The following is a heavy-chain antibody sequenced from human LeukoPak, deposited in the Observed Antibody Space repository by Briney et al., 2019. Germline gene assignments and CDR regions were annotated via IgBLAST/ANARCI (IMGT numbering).Heavy chain of an antibody. D-gene: IGHD6-13*01. CDR2: IYYSGST. J-gene: IGHJ4*02. V-gene: IGHV4-39*07. Sequence: SETLSLTCTVSGGSISSSSYYWGWIRQPPGKELEWIGSIYYSGSTYYNPSLKSRVTISVDTSKNQFSLKLSSVTAADTAVYYCARVEVAAAGPALFDYWGQGTLVTVSS. CDR1: GGSISSSSYY. CDR3: ARVEVAAAGPALFDY.